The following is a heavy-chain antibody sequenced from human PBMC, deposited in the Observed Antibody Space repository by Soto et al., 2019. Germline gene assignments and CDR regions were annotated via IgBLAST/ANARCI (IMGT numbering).Heavy chain of an antibody. CDR3: ARWPQPRYTADPYAVDV. V-gene: IGHV1-69*11. D-gene: IGHD3-16*02. CDR2: IVPSLDTT. CDR1: GGTFSSSG. Sequence: QVHLVQAGTEVKKPGSSVKVSCKASGGTFSSSGFSLVRQAPGQGLEWMGMIVPSLDTTNYAQKFQARVTITADEITSTAYMELRRLRSEDTAVYYCARWPQPRYTADPYAVDVWGQGTRVNVSS. J-gene: IGHJ6*02.